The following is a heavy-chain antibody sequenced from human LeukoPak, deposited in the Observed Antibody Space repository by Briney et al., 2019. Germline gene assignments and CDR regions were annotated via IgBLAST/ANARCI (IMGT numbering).Heavy chain of an antibody. D-gene: IGHD4-17*01. Sequence: SHPLSLTCAISGDSVSGHSAAWNWIRQSPSRGLEWLGRPYYRSKWYNDYAVSVQSRITINPDTSKNQFSLQLNSVTPEDTAVYYCARDGWYGDYTDAFDIWGQGTMVTVSS. CDR2: PYYRSKWYN. J-gene: IGHJ3*02. V-gene: IGHV6-1*01. CDR1: GDSVSGHSAA. CDR3: ARDGWYGDYTDAFDI.